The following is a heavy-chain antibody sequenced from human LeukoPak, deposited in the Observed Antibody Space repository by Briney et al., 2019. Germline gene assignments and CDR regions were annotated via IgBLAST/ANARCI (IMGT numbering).Heavy chain of an antibody. D-gene: IGHD3-9*01. CDR3: AKDFLYYDILTGYRDSDAFDI. J-gene: IGHJ3*02. CDR1: GFTFSSYG. V-gene: IGHV3-30*02. Sequence: GGSLRLSCAASGFTFSSYGMHWVRQAPGKGLEWVAFIRHDGSNKYYADSVKGRFTISRDNSKNTLYLQMNSLRAEDTAEYYCAKDFLYYDILTGYRDSDAFDIWGQGTMVTVSS. CDR2: IRHDGSNK.